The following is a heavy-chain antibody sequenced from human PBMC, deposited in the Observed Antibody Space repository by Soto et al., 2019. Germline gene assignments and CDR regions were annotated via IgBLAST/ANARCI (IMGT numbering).Heavy chain of an antibody. CDR1: GGSISSYY. CDR3: ARERRSYDFWSGYDRQKNWFDP. CDR2: IYYSGST. V-gene: IGHV4-59*01. Sequence: PSETLSLTCTVSGGSISSYYWSWIRQPPGKGLEWIGYIYYSGSTNYNPSLKSRVTISVDTSKNQFSLKLGSVTAADTAVYYCARERRSYDFWSGYDRQKNWFDPWGQGTLVTVSS. J-gene: IGHJ5*02. D-gene: IGHD3-3*01.